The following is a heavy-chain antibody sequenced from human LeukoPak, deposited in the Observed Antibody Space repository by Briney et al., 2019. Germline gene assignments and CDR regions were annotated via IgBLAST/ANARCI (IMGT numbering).Heavy chain of an antibody. CDR1: GFTFSSYW. D-gene: IGHD3-10*01. CDR2: IKQDGSEQ. Sequence: GGSLRLSCAASGFTFSSYWMSWVRQAPGKGLEWVANIKQDGSEQYYVDSVKGRFTISRDNAKNSLSLQMNSLRDEDTAVYYCARPLMYYYGSETYFWFDPWGQGTLVTVSS. J-gene: IGHJ5*02. V-gene: IGHV3-7*01. CDR3: ARPLMYYYGSETYFWFDP.